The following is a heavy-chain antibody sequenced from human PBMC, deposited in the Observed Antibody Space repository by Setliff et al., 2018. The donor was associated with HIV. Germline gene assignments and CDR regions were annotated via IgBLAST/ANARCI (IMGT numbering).Heavy chain of an antibody. D-gene: IGHD4-17*01. CDR3: ARVQMAYAAFDV. Sequence: TSETLSLTCTVSGGSITYYWSWIRQPPGKGLEWIGSIYFTGSSDNNPSLKSRVTLSVDTSKHQFSLKLSSVTAADTAVYYCARVQMAYAAFDVWGQGTMVTVSS. CDR1: GGSITYY. J-gene: IGHJ3*01. CDR2: IYFTGSS. V-gene: IGHV4-59*01.